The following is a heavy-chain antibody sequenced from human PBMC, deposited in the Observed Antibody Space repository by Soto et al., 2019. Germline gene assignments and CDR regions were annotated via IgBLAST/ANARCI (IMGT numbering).Heavy chain of an antibody. CDR3: ASGIRERWLQFYYYGMDV. CDR2: IYSGGST. CDR1: GFTVSSNY. V-gene: IGHV3-53*01. J-gene: IGHJ6*02. Sequence: GESLKISCAASGFTVSSNYMSWVRQAPGKGLEWVSVIYSGGSTYYADSVKGRFTISRDNSKNTLYLQMNSLRAEDTAVYYCASGIRERWLQFYYYGMDVWGQGTTVTVSS. D-gene: IGHD5-12*01.